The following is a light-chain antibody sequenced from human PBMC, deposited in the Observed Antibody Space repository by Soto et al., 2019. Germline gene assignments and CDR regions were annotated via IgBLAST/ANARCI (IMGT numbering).Light chain of an antibody. CDR1: SSDIGGYNY. CDR2: EVS. Sequence: QSALTQPPSASGSPGQSVTISCTGTSSDIGGYNYVSWYQQHPGKAPQLMIYEVSKRPSGVPDRFSGSKSGNTASLTVSGLQAEDEADYYCSSYAGINLFVFGTGTKVTVL. V-gene: IGLV2-8*01. CDR3: SSYAGINLFV. J-gene: IGLJ1*01.